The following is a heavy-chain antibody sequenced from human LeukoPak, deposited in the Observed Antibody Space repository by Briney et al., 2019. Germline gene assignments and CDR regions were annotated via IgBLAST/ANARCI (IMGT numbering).Heavy chain of an antibody. J-gene: IGHJ4*02. Sequence: SETLSLTCTVSGGSISSISYYWGWIRQPLGKGLEWIGSMYQSGNTYYNPSLKSRVTISVDTSKNQFSLKLNSVTAADTALYYCARGFSFTEGRYGGNSGFCFDSWGQGTLATVSS. CDR1: GGSISSISYY. V-gene: IGHV4-39*07. CDR3: ARGFSFTEGRYGGNSGFCFDS. D-gene: IGHD4-23*01. CDR2: MYQSGNT.